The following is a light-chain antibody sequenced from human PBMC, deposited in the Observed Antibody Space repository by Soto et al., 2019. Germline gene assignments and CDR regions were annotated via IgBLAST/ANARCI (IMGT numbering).Light chain of an antibody. J-gene: IGLJ1*01. Sequence: QSVLSQPASGCGAPGEASTIPCNGNSNEIGGYNYVSWYQQFPGKAPKLIIYDVTNRPSGVSFRFSGSKSGNTASLTISGLQAEDEAGYHCSSYSSTSTRRLFGAGTKVTVL. V-gene: IGLV2-14*03. CDR3: SSYSSTSTRRL. CDR1: SNEIGGYNY. CDR2: DVT.